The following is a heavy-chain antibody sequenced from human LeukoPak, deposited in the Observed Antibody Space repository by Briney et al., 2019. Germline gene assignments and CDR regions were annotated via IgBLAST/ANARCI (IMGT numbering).Heavy chain of an antibody. CDR2: IGGDGIA. J-gene: IGHJ4*02. CDR1: GFTFTDHP. CDR3: AKDRANWAIDD. D-gene: IGHD3-16*01. V-gene: IGHV3-69-1*01. Sequence: KPGGSLRLSCVASGFTFTDHPMNWVRQAPGKGPEWISYIGGDGIAFYADSVKGRFTASKDDARKSMYLQMNSLRVEDTAVYYCAKDRANWAIDDWGQGTQVTVSS.